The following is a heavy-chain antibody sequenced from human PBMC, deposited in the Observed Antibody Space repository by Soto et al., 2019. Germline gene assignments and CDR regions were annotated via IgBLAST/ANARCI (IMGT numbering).Heavy chain of an antibody. CDR2: IWFDGSTQ. CDR3: ARDRVVRGSGPTYFDF. Sequence: QVQLVESGGGVVQPGRSLRLSCAASGFTFGDSGMHWVRQAPGKGLEWVAVIWFDGSTQYYAESVKGRFNISRDNSQNTVYLQMNSLRVEDTAVYFCARDRVVRGSGPTYFDFWGRGTLVTVSS. CDR1: GFTFGDSG. J-gene: IGHJ4*01. D-gene: IGHD1-7*01. V-gene: IGHV3-33*01.